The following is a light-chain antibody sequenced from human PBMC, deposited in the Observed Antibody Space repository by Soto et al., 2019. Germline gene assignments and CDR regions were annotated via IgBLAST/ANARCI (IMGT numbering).Light chain of an antibody. Sequence: QSVLTQPASVSGSPGQSITISCSGTSSDVGAYNLVSWYQQFPGKAPKLMIFEVGQRPSGVSSRFSVSKSGSTASLTISGLQAEDEADYYCCSFAGGRNVFGTGTKVTVL. CDR3: CSFAGGRNV. V-gene: IGLV2-23*02. J-gene: IGLJ1*01. CDR1: SSDVGAYNL. CDR2: EVG.